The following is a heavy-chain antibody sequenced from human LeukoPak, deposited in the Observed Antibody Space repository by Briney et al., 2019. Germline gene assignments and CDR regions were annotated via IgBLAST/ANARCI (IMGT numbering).Heavy chain of an antibody. CDR3: ARSGSYYDILTGYYPPPYFDY. Sequence: PSETLSLTCAVYGGSFSGYYWSWIRQPPGKGLEWIGEINHSGSTNYNPSLKSRVTISVDTSKNQFSLKLSSVTAADTAVYYCARSGSYYDILTGYYPPPYFDYWGQGTLVTVSS. CDR1: GGSFSGYY. V-gene: IGHV4-34*01. J-gene: IGHJ4*02. D-gene: IGHD3-9*01. CDR2: INHSGST.